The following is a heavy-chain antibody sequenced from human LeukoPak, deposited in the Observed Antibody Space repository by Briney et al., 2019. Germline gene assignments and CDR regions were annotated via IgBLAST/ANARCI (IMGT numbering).Heavy chain of an antibody. CDR1: GYNFINYW. CDR3: ARHLKGRAYSSGWYTYYYYYMDV. CDR2: IYPGDSVT. Sequence: GESLKISCKGSGYNFINYWIGWVRQMPGKGLEWMGIIYPGDSVTRYSPSFQGQVTISADKSISTAYLQWSSLKASDTAMYYCARHLKGRAYSSGWYTYYYYYMDVWGKGTTVTVSS. D-gene: IGHD6-19*01. J-gene: IGHJ6*03. V-gene: IGHV5-51*01.